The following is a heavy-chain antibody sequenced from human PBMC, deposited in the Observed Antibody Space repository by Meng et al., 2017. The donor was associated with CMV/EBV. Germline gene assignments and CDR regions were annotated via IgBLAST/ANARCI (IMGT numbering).Heavy chain of an antibody. CDR1: GGSFSGYY. CDR2: INHSGST. V-gene: IGHV4-34*01. CDR3: ARGKVDIVN. J-gene: IGHJ4*02. Sequence: SETLSLTCAAYGGSFSGYYWSWIRQPPGKGLEWIGEINHSGSTNYNPSLKSRVTISVDTSKNQFSLKLSSVTAADTAVYYCARGKVDIVNWGQGTLVTVSS. D-gene: IGHD5-12*01.